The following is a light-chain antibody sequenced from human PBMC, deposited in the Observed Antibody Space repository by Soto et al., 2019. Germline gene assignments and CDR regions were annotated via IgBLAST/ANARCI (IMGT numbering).Light chain of an antibody. CDR3: QDYGTSAPWT. J-gene: IGKJ1*01. V-gene: IGKV3-20*01. CDR2: RGS. CDR1: QNIRGNE. Sequence: EVVLTQSPGTLSLSPGERATLSCRASQNIRGNELAWYQQKPGQAPRLLIYRGSSRATGIPDRFTGRGSGTESTLTISRLEPEDFAVYYCQDYGTSAPWTFGQGTKVEIK.